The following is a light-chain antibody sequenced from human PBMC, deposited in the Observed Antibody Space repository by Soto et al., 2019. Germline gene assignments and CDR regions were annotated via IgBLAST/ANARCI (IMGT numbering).Light chain of an antibody. CDR3: QQYDSSPRT. J-gene: IGKJ1*01. Sequence: EIVLTQSPGTLSLSPGERATLSCRASQSVSSSYLAGYQQKPGQAPRLLIYGASSRATGIPDRFSGSGSGTDFTLNISRLEPEDFAVYYCQQYDSSPRTFGQGTKVESK. CDR2: GAS. CDR1: QSVSSSY. V-gene: IGKV3-20*01.